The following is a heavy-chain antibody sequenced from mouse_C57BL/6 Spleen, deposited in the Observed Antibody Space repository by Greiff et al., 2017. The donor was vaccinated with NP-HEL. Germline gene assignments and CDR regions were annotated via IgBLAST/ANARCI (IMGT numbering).Heavy chain of an antibody. D-gene: IGHD2-5*01. CDR2: ISSGGSYT. J-gene: IGHJ1*03. Sequence: EVNLVESGGDLVKPGGSLKLSCAASGFTFSSYGMSWVRQTPDKRLEWVATISSGGSYTYYPDSVKGRFTISRDNAKNTLYLQMSSLKSEDTAMYYCARREDSNGYFDVWGTGTTVTVSS. CDR1: GFTFSSYG. CDR3: ARREDSNGYFDV. V-gene: IGHV5-6*02.